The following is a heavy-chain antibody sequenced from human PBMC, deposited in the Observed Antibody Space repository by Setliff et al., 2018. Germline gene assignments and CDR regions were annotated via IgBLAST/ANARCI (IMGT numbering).Heavy chain of an antibody. Sequence: PSETLSLTCTVSGDSISRAKYYWSWIRQSAGKGLECIGRIYTDGSTKYNPSLSSRVTLLIDTAKNQISLRLSSVTAADTAVYFCARVTGFSYMDVWGKGTTVTVS. J-gene: IGHJ6*03. CDR1: GDSISRAKYY. D-gene: IGHD3-3*01. V-gene: IGHV4-61*02. CDR3: ARVTGFSYMDV. CDR2: IYTDGST.